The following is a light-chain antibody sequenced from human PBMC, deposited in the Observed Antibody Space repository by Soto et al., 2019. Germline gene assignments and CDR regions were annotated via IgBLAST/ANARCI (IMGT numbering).Light chain of an antibody. CDR2: NSY. J-gene: IGLJ1*01. CDR1: SSNIGSKT. CDR3: AAWDASLNGYV. V-gene: IGLV1-44*01. Sequence: QAVVTQPPSASGTPGQRVTISCSGSSSNIGSKTVNWYQQLPGTVPKLLNYNSYQRPSGVPDRFSGSKSGTSASLAISGLQSEDEADYYCAAWDASLNGYVFGAGTKVTVL.